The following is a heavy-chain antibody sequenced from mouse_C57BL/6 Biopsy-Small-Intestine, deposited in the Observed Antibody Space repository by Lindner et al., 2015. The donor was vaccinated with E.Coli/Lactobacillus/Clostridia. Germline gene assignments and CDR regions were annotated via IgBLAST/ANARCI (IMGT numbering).Heavy chain of an antibody. V-gene: IGHV1-63*01. Sequence: SVKVSCKASGGTFTKIAFSWVRQAPGKGLEWTGGIIPVFDMANYAEEVRDRLTITADESTSTAYMELSGLTSEDTAIYYCASGGWFREELRVDYYYHMDVWGEGTTVTVSS. J-gene: IGHJ1*01. CDR1: GGTFTKIA. CDR3: ASGGWFREELRVDYYYHMDV. CDR2: IIPVFDMA. D-gene: IGHD1-1*01.